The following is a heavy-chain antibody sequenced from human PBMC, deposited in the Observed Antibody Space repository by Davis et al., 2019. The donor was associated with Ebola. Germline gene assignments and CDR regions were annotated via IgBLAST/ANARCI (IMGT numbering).Heavy chain of an antibody. CDR2: IYYSGST. D-gene: IGHD3-10*01. CDR1: GGSISSSSYY. J-gene: IGHJ3*02. CDR3: AMVRGVIPDAFDI. V-gene: IGHV4-39*07. Sequence: PSETLSLTCTVSGGSISSSSYYWGWIRQPPGKGLEWIGSIYYSGSTYYNPSLKSRVTISVDTSKNQFSLKLSSVTAADTAVYYCAMVRGVIPDAFDIWGQGTMVTVSS.